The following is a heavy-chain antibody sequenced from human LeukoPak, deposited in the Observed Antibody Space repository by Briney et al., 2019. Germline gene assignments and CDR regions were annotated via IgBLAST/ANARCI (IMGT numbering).Heavy chain of an antibody. J-gene: IGHJ4*02. D-gene: IGHD4-17*01. CDR2: IIPILGIA. CDR3: ARAYLHYGDLANYFDY. Sequence: GASVKVSCKASGGTFSSYAISWVRQAPGQGLEWMGRIIPILGIANYAQKFQGRVTITTDESTSTAYMELSSLRAEDTAVYYCARAYLHYGDLANYFDYWGQGTLVTVSS. CDR1: GGTFSSYA. V-gene: IGHV1-69*04.